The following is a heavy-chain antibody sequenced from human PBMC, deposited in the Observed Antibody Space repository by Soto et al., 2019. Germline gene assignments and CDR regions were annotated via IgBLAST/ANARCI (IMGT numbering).Heavy chain of an antibody. CDR3: ARDRGYTGYDFAY. CDR2: INHDSGTI. J-gene: IGHJ4*02. Sequence: EVQLVESGGGLVQPGGSLSLSCAASGFTFSRYAMNWVRQAPGKGLEWVSYINHDSGTIYYADSVKGRFTISRDNANNLLSLQLNSLSAEYTAVYYCARDRGYTGYDFAYWGQGTLVTVSS. V-gene: IGHV3-48*01. CDR1: GFTFSRYA. D-gene: IGHD5-12*01.